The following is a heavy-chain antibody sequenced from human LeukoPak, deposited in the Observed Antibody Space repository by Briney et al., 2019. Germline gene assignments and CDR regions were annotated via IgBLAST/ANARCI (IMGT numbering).Heavy chain of an antibody. CDR3: ARNMVRGVTLFDY. D-gene: IGHD3-10*01. J-gene: IGHJ4*02. V-gene: IGHV3-48*03. Sequence: GGSLRLSCAASGFTFSSFEMNWLRQAPEKGLEWVSYISSTGGTIYYADSVKGRFTMSRDNAKNSLYLQMNSLRADDTAVYYCARNMVRGVTLFDYWGPGTRVTVSS. CDR2: ISSTGGTI. CDR1: GFTFSSFE.